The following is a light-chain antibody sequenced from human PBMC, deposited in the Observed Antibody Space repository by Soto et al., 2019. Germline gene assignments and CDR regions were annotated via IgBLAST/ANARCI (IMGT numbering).Light chain of an antibody. V-gene: IGLV2-14*01. Sequence: QSALTQPAAVSGSPGQSITISCTGTSSDVGGYDYVSWYQHHPGKAPKLMIYEVTSRPSGVSNRFSGSKSGNTASLTISGLQAEDEADYYCNSYTSISTQVFGTGAKVTVL. CDR1: SSDVGGYDY. CDR2: EVT. CDR3: NSYTSISTQV. J-gene: IGLJ1*01.